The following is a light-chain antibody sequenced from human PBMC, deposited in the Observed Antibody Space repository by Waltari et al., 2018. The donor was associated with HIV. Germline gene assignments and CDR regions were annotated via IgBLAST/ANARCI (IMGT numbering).Light chain of an antibody. CDR3: SSYTTSSTWV. Sequence: QSALTQPPSVSGSLGQSVTIPCTGTSSDIGDYNRVSWYQQSPGTAPKLRIYEVTHRPSGVPVRFSGSKSGNTASLTISGLQADDEADYYCSSYTTSSTWVFGGGTKLTVL. V-gene: IGLV2-18*02. J-gene: IGLJ3*02. CDR2: EVT. CDR1: SSDIGDYNR.